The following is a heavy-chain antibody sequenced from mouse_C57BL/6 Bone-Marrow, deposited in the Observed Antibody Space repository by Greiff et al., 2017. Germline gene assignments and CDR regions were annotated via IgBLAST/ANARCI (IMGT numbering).Heavy chain of an antibody. CDR2: IDPEDGET. J-gene: IGHJ4*01. D-gene: IGHD2-3*01. Sequence: EVQLQQSGAELVKPGASVKLSCTASGFNIKDYYMHWVKQRTEQGLEWIGRIDPEDGETKYAPKFQGKATITADTSSNTAYLQLSSLTSEDTAVYYWASPLYDGYYSYAMDYWGQGTSVTVSS. CDR3: ASPLYDGYYSYAMDY. V-gene: IGHV14-2*01. CDR1: GFNIKDYY.